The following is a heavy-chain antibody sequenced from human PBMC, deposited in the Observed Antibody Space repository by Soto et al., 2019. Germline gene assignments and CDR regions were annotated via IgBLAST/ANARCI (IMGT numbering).Heavy chain of an antibody. CDR3: AREMATIRGAYYYYGMDV. CDR1: GGTFSSYA. J-gene: IGHJ6*02. D-gene: IGHD5-12*01. Sequence: QVQLVQSGAEVKKPGSSVKVSCKASGGTFSSYAISWVRQAPGLGLEWMGGIIPIFGTANYAQKFQGRVTITADESTSTAYMELSSLRSEDTAVYYCAREMATIRGAYYYYGMDVWGQGTTVTVSS. V-gene: IGHV1-69*01. CDR2: IIPIFGTA.